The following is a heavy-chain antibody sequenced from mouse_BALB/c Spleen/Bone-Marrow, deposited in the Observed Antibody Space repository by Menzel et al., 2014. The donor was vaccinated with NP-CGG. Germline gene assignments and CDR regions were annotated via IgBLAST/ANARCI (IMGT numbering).Heavy chain of an antibody. J-gene: IGHJ4*01. CDR1: GFTFTDYY. Sequence: VQLKESGGGLVQPGGSLRLSCTTSGFTFTDYYMSWVRQPPGKALEWLAFIRNKAYGYTTEYSASVRGRFTISRDNSQSILYLQMITLRAEDSATYYCARFPMDYWGQGTSVTVSS. CDR2: IRNKAYGYTT. V-gene: IGHV7-3*02. CDR3: ARFPMDY.